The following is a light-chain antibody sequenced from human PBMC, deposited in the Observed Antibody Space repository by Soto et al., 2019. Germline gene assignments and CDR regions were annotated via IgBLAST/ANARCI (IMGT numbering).Light chain of an antibody. CDR3: QQFDSNPLT. CDR2: DAS. Sequence: AIQVTQSPSSLSASVGDRVTITCRASQGISSALVWYQQKPGKAPKLLIYDASTLESGVPSRFSGSGYRTDFTLTISSLQPEDFATYYCQQFDSNPLTFGGGTKVDIK. V-gene: IGKV1-13*02. J-gene: IGKJ4*01. CDR1: QGISSA.